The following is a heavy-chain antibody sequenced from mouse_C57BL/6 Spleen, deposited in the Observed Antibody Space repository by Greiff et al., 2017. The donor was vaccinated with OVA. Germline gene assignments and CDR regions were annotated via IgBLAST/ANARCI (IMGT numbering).Heavy chain of an antibody. CDR3: ARYGDYMYCYGH. Sequence: VQLQQSGPELVKPGASVKISCKASGYTFTDYYMHWVKQSHGKSLEWIGDINPNNGGTSYNQKFKGKATLTVDKSSSTAYMELRSLTSEDSAVYNCARYGDYMYCYGHWGQGNTLTVSS. CDR2: INPNNGGT. J-gene: IGHJ2*01. D-gene: IGHD2-13*01. CDR1: GYTFTDYY. V-gene: IGHV1-26*01.